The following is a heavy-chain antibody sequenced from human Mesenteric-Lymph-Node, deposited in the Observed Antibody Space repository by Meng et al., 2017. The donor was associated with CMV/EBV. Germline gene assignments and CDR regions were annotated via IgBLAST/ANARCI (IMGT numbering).Heavy chain of an antibody. Sequence: GGSLRLSCAASGFTFSTSWMSWVRQAPGKGLEWVAVISYDGSNKYYADSVKGRFTISRDNSKNTLYLQMNSLRAEDTAVYYCARDRDYDFWSGYYIWRNYYYGMDVWGQGTTVTVSS. CDR3: ARDRDYDFWSGYYIWRNYYYGMDV. D-gene: IGHD3-3*01. V-gene: IGHV3-30*03. CDR2: ISYDGSNK. J-gene: IGHJ6*02. CDR1: GFTFSTSW.